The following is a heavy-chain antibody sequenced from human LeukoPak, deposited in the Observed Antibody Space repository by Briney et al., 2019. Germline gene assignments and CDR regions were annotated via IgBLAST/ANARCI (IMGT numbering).Heavy chain of an antibody. D-gene: IGHD4-17*01. CDR1: XYTFTXYG. J-gene: IGHJ4*02. CDR2: ISAYNGNT. V-gene: IGHV1-18*01. Sequence: SXYTFTXYGIXXVRQAPGQGRXXXXXISAYNGNTNYAQKLQGRVTMTTDTSTSTAYMELRSLRSDDTAVYYCARTYGDYAVLSFDYWGQGTLVTVSS. CDR3: ARTYGDYAVLSFDY.